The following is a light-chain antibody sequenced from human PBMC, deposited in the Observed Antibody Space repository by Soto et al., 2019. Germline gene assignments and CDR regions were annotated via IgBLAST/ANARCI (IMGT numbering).Light chain of an antibody. V-gene: IGKV3-20*01. CDR3: QQYGVPPFN. Sequence: EIVLTQSPGALSLSPGEGATLSCRASQAVISGYLAWYQQKPGQAPRLLMYGVSSRPTGISDRFSGSGSGTEFILTITRLEPEDFALYYCQQYGVPPFNFGQGTKLQIK. CDR2: GVS. CDR1: QAVISGY. J-gene: IGKJ2*01.